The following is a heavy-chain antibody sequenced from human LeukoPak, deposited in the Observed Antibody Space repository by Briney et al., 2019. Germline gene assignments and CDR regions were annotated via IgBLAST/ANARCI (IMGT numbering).Heavy chain of an antibody. V-gene: IGHV4-59*08. D-gene: IGHD3-22*01. CDR2: VFHSGST. Sequence: SETLSLTCTVSGGSISSYYWSWIRQPPGKGLDWIGYVFHSGSTNYNPSLKSRVTISVDTSKNQFSLKLTSVTAADTAVYYCARDSSGYYRIDYWGQGTLVTVSS. CDR1: GGSISSYY. J-gene: IGHJ4*02. CDR3: ARDSSGYYRIDY.